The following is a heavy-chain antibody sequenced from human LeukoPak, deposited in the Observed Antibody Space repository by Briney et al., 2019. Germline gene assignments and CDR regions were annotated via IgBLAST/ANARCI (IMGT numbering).Heavy chain of an antibody. CDR2: VSSSSSYM. D-gene: IGHD3-3*01. J-gene: IGHJ4*02. CDR1: GFTFSSYS. Sequence: PGGSLRLSCAASGFTFSSYSMNWVRQTPRKGLEWVSSVSSSSSYMYYADSVKGRFTISRDNAKNSLYLQMNSLRAEDTAVYYCARVGGSLRFLEWIRGFDYWGQGTLVTVSS. CDR3: ARVGGSLRFLEWIRGFDY. V-gene: IGHV3-21*01.